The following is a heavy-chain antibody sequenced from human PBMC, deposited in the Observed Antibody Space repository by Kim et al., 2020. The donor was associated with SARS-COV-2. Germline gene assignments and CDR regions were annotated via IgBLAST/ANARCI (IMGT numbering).Heavy chain of an antibody. V-gene: IGHV1-2*05. J-gene: IGHJ6*02. D-gene: IGHD3-10*01. CDR1: GYTFTGYY. CDR3: ARGWENYGSGSYHYYYYGMNV. CDR2: INPNSGGT. Sequence: ASVKVSCKASGYTFTGYYMHWVRQAPGQGLEWMGRINPNSGGTNYAQKFQGRVTMTRDTSISTAYMELSRLRSDDTVVYYCARGWENYGSGSYHYYYYGMNVWGQWTTVTVSS.